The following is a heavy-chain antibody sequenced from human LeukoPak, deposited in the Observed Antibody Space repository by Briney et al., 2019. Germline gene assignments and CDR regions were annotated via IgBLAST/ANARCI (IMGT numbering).Heavy chain of an antibody. CDR1: GGSISSYY. J-gene: IGHJ5*02. D-gene: IGHD2-21*02. Sequence: PSETLSLTCTVSGGSISSYYWSWIRLPPGKGLEWIGYIYYSGSTYYNPSLKSRVTISVDTSKNQFSLKLSSVTAADTAVYYCARGYEDVVVTAGPISHWFDPWGQGTLVTVSS. CDR3: ARGYEDVVVTAGPISHWFDP. CDR2: IYYSGST. V-gene: IGHV4-59*12.